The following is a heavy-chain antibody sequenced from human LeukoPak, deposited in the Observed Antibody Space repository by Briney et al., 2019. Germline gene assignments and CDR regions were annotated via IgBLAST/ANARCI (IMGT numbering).Heavy chain of an antibody. D-gene: IGHD3-16*01. CDR3: ARDASREGDRVEY. V-gene: IGHV3-21*05. CDR2: ISSSDSDI. CDR1: GFTFNTYG. Sequence: GRSLRLSCGASGFTFNTYGMNWVRQAPGKGLEWVAYISSSDSDIYYADSVKGRFTISRDNPRNSLYLQMNSLRVEDTAVYYCARDASREGDRVEYWGQGTLVTVSS. J-gene: IGHJ4*02.